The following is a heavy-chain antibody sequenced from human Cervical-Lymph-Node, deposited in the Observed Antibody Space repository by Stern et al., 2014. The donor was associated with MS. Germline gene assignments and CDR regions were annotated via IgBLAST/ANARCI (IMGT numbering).Heavy chain of an antibody. CDR1: GGSISTSGYY. CDR3: ARRTSIAARRRGWFDP. CDR2: IYYTGST. J-gene: IGHJ5*02. D-gene: IGHD6-6*01. V-gene: IGHV4-39*01. Sequence: QVQLQESGPGLVKPSETLSLICTVSGGSISTSGYYWGWIRQPPGKGLEWIGSIYYTGSTYSNPSLKSRVTISVEPSNNQFSLKLTSVTAADTAVYYCARRTSIAARRRGWFDPWGQGTLVTVSS.